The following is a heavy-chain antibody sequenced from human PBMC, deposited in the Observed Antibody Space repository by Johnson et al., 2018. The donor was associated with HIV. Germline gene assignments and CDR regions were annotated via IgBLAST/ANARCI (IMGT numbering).Heavy chain of an antibody. Sequence: QVQLVESGGSVVWPGGSLRLSCAASGFTFNDYGMSWVRQAPGQGLEWVAVISYDGHNEYYADSVEGRFTVSRDNTKNTLYLQMNSLRADDTAIYYCARRSGGFDAFEIWGKGTMVTGSS. CDR2: ISYDGHNE. CDR1: GFTFNDYG. D-gene: IGHD3-10*01. V-gene: IGHV3-30*19. J-gene: IGHJ3*02. CDR3: ARRSGGFDAFEI.